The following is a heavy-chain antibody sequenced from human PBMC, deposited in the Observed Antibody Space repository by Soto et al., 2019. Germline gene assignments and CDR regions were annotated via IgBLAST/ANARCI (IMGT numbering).Heavy chain of an antibody. CDR2: ISGSGGST. V-gene: IGHV3-23*01. J-gene: IGHJ4*02. Sequence: GGSLRLSCAASGFTFSSYAMSWVRQAPGKGLEWVSGISGSGGSTYYADSVKGRFTISRDNSKNTLYLQMNSLRAEDTAVYYCAQAPQAYYFASGSYYLVYWGQGTLVTVSS. CDR1: GFTFSSYA. D-gene: IGHD3-10*01. CDR3: AQAPQAYYFASGSYYLVY.